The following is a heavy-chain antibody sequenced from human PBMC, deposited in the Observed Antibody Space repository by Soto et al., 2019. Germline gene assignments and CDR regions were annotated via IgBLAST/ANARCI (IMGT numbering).Heavy chain of an antibody. CDR2: VSSSSNYI. CDR3: ARDLVGATI. Sequence: EVQLVESGGGLVKPGGSLRLSCEASGFTFSSYSMNWVRQAPGKGLEWVSSVSSSSNYIYYADSVKGRFTISRDNAKNSLFLQVNSLRAEDTAVYYCARDLVGATIWGQGTLVTVSS. D-gene: IGHD1-26*01. V-gene: IGHV3-21*01. CDR1: GFTFSSYS. J-gene: IGHJ4*02.